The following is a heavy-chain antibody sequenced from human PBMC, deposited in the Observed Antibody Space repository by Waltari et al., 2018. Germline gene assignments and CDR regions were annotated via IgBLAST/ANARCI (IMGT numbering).Heavy chain of an antibody. CDR1: GRSFRSYS. CDR3: TTSSYCGTTTCYQYYGMDV. V-gene: IGHV1-69*01. J-gene: IGHJ6*02. CDR2: IIPVFGTA. D-gene: IGHD2-2*01. Sequence: QVRLVQSGAEVKNPGSSVKVSCKAFGRSFRSYSINWVRRAPGQGLEWMGGIIPVFGTANYAQKFQDRLAITADESTSTAYMELSSLRSEDTAAYYCTTSSYCGTTTCYQYYGMDVWGQGTTVTVSS.